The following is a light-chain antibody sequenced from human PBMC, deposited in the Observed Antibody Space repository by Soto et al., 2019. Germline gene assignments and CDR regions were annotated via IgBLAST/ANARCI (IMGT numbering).Light chain of an antibody. CDR3: QQSSNWPPSIT. Sequence: EIVLTQSPATLSLSPGERATLSCRASQSVSSYLAWYQQKSGQAPRLLIYDTSNRATGIPARFSGSGSGTDFTLTISSLEPEDFAVYYCQQSSNWPPSITFGQGTLLEIK. V-gene: IGKV3-11*01. CDR2: DTS. CDR1: QSVSSY. J-gene: IGKJ5*01.